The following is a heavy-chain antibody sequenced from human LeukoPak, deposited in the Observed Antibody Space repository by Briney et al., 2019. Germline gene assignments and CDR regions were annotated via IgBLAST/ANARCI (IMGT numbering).Heavy chain of an antibody. Sequence: ASVKVSCKASGYTFTSYAMHWVRQAPGQRLQWMGWINAGNGNTKYSQKFQGRVTITRDTSASTAYMELSSLRSEDTAVYYCARVAPGWFGESFNWFDPWGQGTLVTVSS. J-gene: IGHJ5*02. D-gene: IGHD3-10*01. CDR2: INAGNGNT. CDR3: ARVAPGWFGESFNWFDP. CDR1: GYTFTSYA. V-gene: IGHV1-3*01.